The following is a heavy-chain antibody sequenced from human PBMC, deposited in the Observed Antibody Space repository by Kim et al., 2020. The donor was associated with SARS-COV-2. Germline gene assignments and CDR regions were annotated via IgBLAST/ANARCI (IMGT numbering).Heavy chain of an antibody. Sequence: SGPTLVNPTQTLTLTCTFSGFSLSTSGVGVGWIRPPPGKALEWLSLIYWDDDKRYSPSLKSRLTITKDTSKNQVVLTMTNMDPVDTATYYCAHRLIVPHRGYFQHWGQGTLVTVSS. CDR3: AHRLIVPHRGYFQH. V-gene: IGHV2-5*02. D-gene: IGHD2-2*01. J-gene: IGHJ1*01. CDR2: IYWDDDK. CDR1: GFSLSTSGVG.